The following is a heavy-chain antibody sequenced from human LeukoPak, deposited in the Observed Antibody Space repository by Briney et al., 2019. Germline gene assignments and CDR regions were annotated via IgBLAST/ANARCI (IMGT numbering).Heavy chain of an antibody. J-gene: IGHJ4*02. CDR1: GGSISNYY. Sequence: PSETLSLTCTVSGGSISNYYWSWIRQPPGKGLEWIGYIYYSGSTNYNPSLKSRVTISIDTSKNQFSLKLSSVTAADTAVYYCARLGLELQTFDYWGQGTLVTVPS. V-gene: IGHV4-59*01. CDR2: IYYSGST. CDR3: ARLGLELQTFDY. D-gene: IGHD1-7*01.